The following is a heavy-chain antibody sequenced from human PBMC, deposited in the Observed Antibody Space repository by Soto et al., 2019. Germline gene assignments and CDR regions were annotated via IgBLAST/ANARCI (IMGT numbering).Heavy chain of an antibody. J-gene: IGHJ4*02. D-gene: IGHD6-13*01. CDR2: VSYGGDNK. Sequence: QVQLVESGGGVVQPERSLRLSCAASGFTFSNYAMHWVRQAPGKGLEWVAVVSYGGDNKYYADSVKGRFTISRDNSKNTLYLEMNSLRVEDTAVYYCARDWANMAASGSSDYWGQGTLVTVSS. CDR3: ARDWANMAASGSSDY. V-gene: IGHV3-30-3*01. CDR1: GFTFSNYA.